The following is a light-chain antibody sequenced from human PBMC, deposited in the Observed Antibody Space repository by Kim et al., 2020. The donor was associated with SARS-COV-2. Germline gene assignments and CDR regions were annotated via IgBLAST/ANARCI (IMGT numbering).Light chain of an antibody. J-gene: IGLJ1*01. V-gene: IGLV2-14*01. CDR2: EVS. CDR1: TSDFGGL. CDR3: SSYTTSNTLV. Sequence: LTQPASVSGSPGQWITISCTGTTSDFGGLVSWYQHHPGKAPTLMIYEVSRRPSGVSNRFFGFKSGNTASLTISELQAEDEADYYCSSYTTSNTLVFGTGTQLTVL.